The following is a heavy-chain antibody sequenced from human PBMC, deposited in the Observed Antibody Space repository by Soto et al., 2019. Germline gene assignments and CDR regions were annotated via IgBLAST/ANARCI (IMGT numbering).Heavy chain of an antibody. CDR1: AYTFTNYY. CDR3: ARSSHHEIAAMRSMDV. Sequence: ASVKVSWKASAYTFTNYYMHWVRQAPGQGLEWMGIINPSGGTTSYAQKFQGRVTMTRDTSTSTVYMEMGSLTSEDTAVYYCARSSHHEIAAMRSMDVWGKGTTVTVSS. V-gene: IGHV1-46*01. CDR2: INPSGGTT. D-gene: IGHD2-2*01. J-gene: IGHJ6*03.